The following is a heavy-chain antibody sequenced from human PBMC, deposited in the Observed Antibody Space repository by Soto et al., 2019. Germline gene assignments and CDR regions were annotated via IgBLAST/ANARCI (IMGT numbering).Heavy chain of an antibody. Sequence: SETLSLTFAVSGGSFTSNNWWTWVRQPPGQGLEWIGEIYRAGSTNYNPSLKSRVTISLDKSENQFSLKVTSLTAADTAVYYCASRDPGTSVDYWGQGTLVTVSS. V-gene: IGHV4-4*02. D-gene: IGHD1-7*01. CDR1: GGSFTSNNW. CDR2: IYRAGST. J-gene: IGHJ4*02. CDR3: ASRDPGTSVDY.